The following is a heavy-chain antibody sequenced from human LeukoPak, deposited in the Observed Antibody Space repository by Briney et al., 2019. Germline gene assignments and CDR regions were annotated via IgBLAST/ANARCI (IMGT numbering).Heavy chain of an antibody. Sequence: GGSLRLSCAASGFTFDDYGMSWVRQAPGKGLEWVSGINWNGGSTGYADSVKGRFTISRDNAKNSLYLQMNSLRAEDTASYYCARDLEWELLNAFDIWGQGTMVTVSS. V-gene: IGHV3-20*04. D-gene: IGHD1-26*01. CDR3: ARDLEWELLNAFDI. J-gene: IGHJ3*02. CDR2: INWNGGST. CDR1: GFTFDDYG.